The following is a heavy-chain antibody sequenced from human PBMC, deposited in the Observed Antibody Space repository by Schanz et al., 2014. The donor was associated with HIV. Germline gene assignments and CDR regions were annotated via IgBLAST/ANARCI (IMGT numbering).Heavy chain of an antibody. CDR3: ARDSGSYVYFDD. V-gene: IGHV3-33*01. J-gene: IGHJ4*02. CDR2: IWYDENNR. CDR1: GFTFRNYA. D-gene: IGHD1-26*01. Sequence: QVQLVESGGGVVQPGRSLRLSCAASGFTFRNYAMHWVRQAPGKGLEWGAVIWYDENNRHYADSVKGRFTISRDNAKNSLYLQMNFMRAEDTAVYYCARDSGSYVYFDDWGQGTLVTVSS.